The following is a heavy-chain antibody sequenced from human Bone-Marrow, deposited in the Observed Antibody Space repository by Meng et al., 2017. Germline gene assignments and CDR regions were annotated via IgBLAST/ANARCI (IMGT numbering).Heavy chain of an antibody. Sequence: ASVKVSCKVSGYTLTELSMHWLRQAPGKGLEWMGGFDPEDGETIYAQKFQGRVTMTEDTSIDTAYMELSSLRSEDTAVYYCATCNYGDSNYGMDVWGQGTTVTVSS. D-gene: IGHD4-17*01. CDR3: ATCNYGDSNYGMDV. CDR1: GYTLTELS. CDR2: FDPEDGET. J-gene: IGHJ6*02. V-gene: IGHV1-24*01.